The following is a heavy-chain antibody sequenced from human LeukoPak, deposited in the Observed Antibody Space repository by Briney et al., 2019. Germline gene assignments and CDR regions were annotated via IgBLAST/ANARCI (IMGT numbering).Heavy chain of an antibody. V-gene: IGHV3-23*01. CDR3: AKVSSGYYPYYFDY. Sequence: GALRLSCAASGFTFSSYAMSWVRQATGKGLEWVSAISGSGGSTYYADSVKGRFTISRDNSKNTLYLQMNSLRAEDTAVYYCAKVSSGYYPYYFDYWGQGTLVTVSS. J-gene: IGHJ4*02. CDR2: ISGSGGST. CDR1: GFTFSSYA. D-gene: IGHD3-22*01.